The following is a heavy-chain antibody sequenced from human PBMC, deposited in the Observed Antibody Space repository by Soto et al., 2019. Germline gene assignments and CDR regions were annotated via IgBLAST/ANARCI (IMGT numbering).Heavy chain of an antibody. J-gene: IGHJ4*02. V-gene: IGHV3-23*01. Sequence: TGGSLRLSCAASGFTFSSYAMSWVRQAPGKGLEWVSAISGSGGSTYYADSVKGRFTISRDNSKNTLYLQMNSLRAEDTAVYYCAKAREYSSGWKRPFDYWGQGTLVTVSS. CDR2: ISGSGGST. D-gene: IGHD6-19*01. CDR3: AKAREYSSGWKRPFDY. CDR1: GFTFSSYA.